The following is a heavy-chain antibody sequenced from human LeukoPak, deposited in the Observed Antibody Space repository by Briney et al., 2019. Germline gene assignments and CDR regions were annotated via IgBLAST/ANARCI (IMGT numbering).Heavy chain of an antibody. CDR1: GFTFSNYA. D-gene: IGHD1-1*01. V-gene: IGHV3-23*01. J-gene: IGHJ4*02. CDR3: AKTVIDTTHFDC. CDR2: ISGGGGTT. Sequence: GRSLRLSCAASGFTFSNYAMHWVRQAPGKGLEWVSAISGGGGTTYHGDSVKGRFTVSRDNSKSTLYLQMNSLRAEDTAVYYCAKTVIDTTHFDCWGQGTLVTVS.